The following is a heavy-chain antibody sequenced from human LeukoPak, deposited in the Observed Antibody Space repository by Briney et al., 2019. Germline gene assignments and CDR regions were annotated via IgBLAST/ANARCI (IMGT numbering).Heavy chain of an antibody. V-gene: IGHV4-39*07. CDR1: GGSISSSSYY. J-gene: IGHJ4*02. CDR3: ARTPANTYFDY. D-gene: IGHD1-26*01. Sequence: SETLSLTCTVSGGSISSSSYYWGWIRQPPGKGLEWIGSIYLSGSTYYNPSLESRVTISVDTSKNQFSLKLSSVTAADTAVYYCARTPANTYFDYWGQGTLVTVSS. CDR2: IYLSGST.